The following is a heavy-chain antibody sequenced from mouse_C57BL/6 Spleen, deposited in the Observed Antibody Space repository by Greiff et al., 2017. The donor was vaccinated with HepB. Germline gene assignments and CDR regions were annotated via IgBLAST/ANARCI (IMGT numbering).Heavy chain of an antibody. V-gene: IGHV2-5*01. CDR2: IWRGGST. J-gene: IGHJ4*01. Sequence: QVQLKESGPGLVQPSQSLSITCTVSGFSLTSYGVHWVRQSPGKGLEWLGVIWRGGSTDYNAAFMSRLSITKDNSKSQVFFKMNSLQADDTAIYYCAKGLRYGSSSYYAMDYWGQGTSVTVSS. D-gene: IGHD1-1*01. CDR1: GFSLTSYG. CDR3: AKGLRYGSSSYYAMDY.